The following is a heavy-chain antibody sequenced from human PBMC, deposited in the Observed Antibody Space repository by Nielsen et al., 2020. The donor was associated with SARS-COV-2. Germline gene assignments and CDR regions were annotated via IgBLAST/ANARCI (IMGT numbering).Heavy chain of an antibody. V-gene: IGHV4-59*12. J-gene: IGHJ5*02. CDR3: ARVSRGAFDP. CDR1: RGSISSYY. CDR2: IYNSGST. Sequence: SETLSLTCTVSRGSISSYYWSWIRQPPGKGLEWIGYIYNSGSTNYNPSLKSRVAISVDRSKNQFSLKLSSVTAADTAVYYCARVSRGAFDPWGQGTLVTVSS. D-gene: IGHD3-10*01.